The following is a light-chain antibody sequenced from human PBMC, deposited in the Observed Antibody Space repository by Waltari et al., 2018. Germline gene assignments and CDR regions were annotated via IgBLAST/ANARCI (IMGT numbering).Light chain of an antibody. Sequence: DIVMTQSPDSLAVSLGERATINCKSSQSVLYSSNNKNYLAWYQQKPGQPPKLLIYWASTRESGVPDRFSGSGSGTDFTLTISSRQAEDVAVYYCQQYYNTPLTFGGGPRWRSN. CDR2: WAS. J-gene: IGKJ4*01. CDR3: QQYYNTPLT. CDR1: QSVLYSSNNKNY. V-gene: IGKV4-1*01.